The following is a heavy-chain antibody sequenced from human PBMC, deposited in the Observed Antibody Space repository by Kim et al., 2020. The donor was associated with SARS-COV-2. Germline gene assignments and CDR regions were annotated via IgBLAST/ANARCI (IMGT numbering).Heavy chain of an antibody. V-gene: IGHV5-51*01. CDR2: IYPGDSDT. Sequence: GESLKISCKGSGYSFTSYWIGWVRQMRGKGLEWMGIIYPGDSDTRYSPSFQGQVTISDDKTISTAYLQWSSLKASDTAMYYCARQEVGHHLPQRDDYYYYYCMDVWGQGTTVTVSS. CDR3: ARQEVGHHLPQRDDYYYYYCMDV. J-gene: IGHJ6*02. D-gene: IGHD2-2*01. CDR1: GYSFTSYW.